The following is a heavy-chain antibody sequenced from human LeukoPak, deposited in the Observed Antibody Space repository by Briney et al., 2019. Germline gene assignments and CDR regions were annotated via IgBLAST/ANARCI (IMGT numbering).Heavy chain of an antibody. CDR3: ASDRSYYNAFDI. J-gene: IGHJ3*02. CDR1: GFTFSSYS. CDR2: ISSSSSYI. D-gene: IGHD1-26*01. V-gene: IGHV3-21*01. Sequence: GGSLRLSCAASGFTFSSYSMNWVRQAPGKGLEWVSSISSSSSYIYYADSVKGRFTISRDNAKNSLYLQMNSLRAEDTAVYYCASDRSYYNAFDIWGQGTMVTVSS.